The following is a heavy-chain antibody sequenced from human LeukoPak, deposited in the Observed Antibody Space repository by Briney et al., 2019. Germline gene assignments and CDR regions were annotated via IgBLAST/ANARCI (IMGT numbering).Heavy chain of an antibody. CDR1: GFTFSGSA. CDR2: IRSKANNYAT. D-gene: IGHD5-24*01. V-gene: IGHV3-73*01. Sequence: GGSLKLSCAASGFTFSGSAMHWVRQASGKGLEWVGHIRSKANNYATTFAASVRGRFTISRDDSKNTTYLQMNSLKTEDTAVYYCTRSRDGYNIDYWGQGTLVTVSS. CDR3: TRSRDGYNIDY. J-gene: IGHJ4*02.